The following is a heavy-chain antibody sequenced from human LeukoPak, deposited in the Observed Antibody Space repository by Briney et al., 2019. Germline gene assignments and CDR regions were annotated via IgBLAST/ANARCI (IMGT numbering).Heavy chain of an antibody. CDR2: INHSGST. V-gene: IGHV4-34*01. D-gene: IGHD6-19*01. J-gene: IGHJ4*02. CDR3: ARSGGIAVAAFDY. CDR1: GGSFNDYY. Sequence: SETLSLTCAVYGGSFNDYYWSWIRQPPGKGLEWIGEINHSGSTNYYPSLKSRVTISVDTSMNQFSLKLSSVTAADTAMYYCARSGGIAVAAFDYWGQGTLVTVSS.